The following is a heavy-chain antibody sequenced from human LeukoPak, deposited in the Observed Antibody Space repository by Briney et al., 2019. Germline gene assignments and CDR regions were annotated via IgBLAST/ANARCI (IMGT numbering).Heavy chain of an antibody. Sequence: GASVKVSCKASGYTFTGYYMHWVRQAPGQGLEWMGWINPNSGGTNYAQKFQGRVTMTRDTSISTAYMELSRLRSDDTAVYYCARIPAEAGTNFDYWGQGTLVTVSS. CDR2: INPNSGGT. CDR1: GYTFTGYY. D-gene: IGHD6-19*01. V-gene: IGHV1-2*02. CDR3: ARIPAEAGTNFDY. J-gene: IGHJ4*02.